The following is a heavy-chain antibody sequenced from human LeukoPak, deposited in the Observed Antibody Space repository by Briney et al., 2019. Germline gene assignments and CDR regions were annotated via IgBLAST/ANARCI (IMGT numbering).Heavy chain of an antibody. CDR3: ARESSSWYFDY. CDR2: IKQDGSEK. V-gene: IGHV3-7*01. Sequence: GGSLRLSCAASGFTFSSYWMSWVRQAPGKGREWVANIKQDGSEKYYVDSVKGRFTISRDNAKNSLYLQMNSLRAEDTAVYYCARESSSWYFDYWGQGTLVTVSS. D-gene: IGHD6-13*01. J-gene: IGHJ4*02. CDR1: GFTFSSYW.